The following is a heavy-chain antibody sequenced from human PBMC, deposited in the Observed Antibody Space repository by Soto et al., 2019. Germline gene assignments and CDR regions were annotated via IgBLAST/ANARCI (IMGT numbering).Heavy chain of an antibody. J-gene: IGHJ5*02. V-gene: IGHV1-69*01. CDR2: IIPLFGTT. CDR1: GGTFSTYP. Sequence: QVQLVQSGAEVRMPGSSVKVSCKASGGTFSTYPINWVRQAPGHGLEWMGGIIPLFGTTNYAKKFKGRVTITADESTSTAYMELSSLRAEDAAVYYCARGATHGSSWYFWFDPWGQGTLVTVSS. CDR3: ARGATHGSSWYFWFDP. D-gene: IGHD6-13*01.